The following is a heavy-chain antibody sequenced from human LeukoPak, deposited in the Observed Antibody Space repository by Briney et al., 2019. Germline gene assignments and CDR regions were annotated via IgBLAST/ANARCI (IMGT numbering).Heavy chain of an antibody. Sequence: SETLSLTCTVSGGSISSSSYYWGWIRQPPGKGLEWIGSTYYSGSTYYNPSLKSRVTISVDTSKNQFSLKLSSVTAADTAVYYCARHSIAVRFLEWLLGYFDYWGQGTLVTVSS. J-gene: IGHJ4*02. D-gene: IGHD3-3*01. V-gene: IGHV4-39*01. CDR2: TYYSGST. CDR1: GGSISSSSYY. CDR3: ARHSIAVRFLEWLLGYFDY.